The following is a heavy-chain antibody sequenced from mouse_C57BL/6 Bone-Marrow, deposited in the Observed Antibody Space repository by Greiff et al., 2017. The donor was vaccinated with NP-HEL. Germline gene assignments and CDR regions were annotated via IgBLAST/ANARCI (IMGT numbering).Heavy chain of an antibody. CDR3: ASLTAQAPYAMDY. Sequence: QVQLQQSGPGLVQPSQSLSITCTVSGFSLTSYGVHWVRQPPGKGLEWLGVIWSGGSTDYNAAFISRLSISKDNSKSQVFFKMNSLQADDTAIYYCASLTAQAPYAMDYWGQGTSVTVSS. CDR1: GFSLTSYG. CDR2: IWSGGST. J-gene: IGHJ4*01. D-gene: IGHD3-2*02. V-gene: IGHV2-4*01.